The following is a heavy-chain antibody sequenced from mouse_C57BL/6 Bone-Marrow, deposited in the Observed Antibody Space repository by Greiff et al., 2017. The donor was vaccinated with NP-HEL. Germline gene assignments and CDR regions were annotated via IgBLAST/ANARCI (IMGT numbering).Heavy chain of an antibody. D-gene: IGHD2-5*01. CDR1: GYTFTSYT. V-gene: IGHV1-4*01. Sequence: VQLQESGAELARPGASVKMSCKASGYTFTSYTMHWVKQRPGQGLEWIGYINPSSGYTKYNQTFKDKATLTADKSSSTAYMQLSSLTSEDSAVYYCARWSNYDWGQGTLVTDSA. CDR3: ARWSNYD. CDR2: INPSSGYT. J-gene: IGHJ3*01.